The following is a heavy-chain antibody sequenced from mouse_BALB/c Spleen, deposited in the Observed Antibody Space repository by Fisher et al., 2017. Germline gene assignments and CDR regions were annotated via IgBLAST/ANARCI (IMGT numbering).Heavy chain of an antibody. V-gene: IGHV1-69*02. Sequence: KFKGKATLTADKSSSAAYMQLSSLTSEDSAVYYCARAGLRRAMDYWGQGTSVTVSS. D-gene: IGHD2-4*01. CDR3: SEDSAVYYCARAGLRRAMDY. J-gene: IGHJ4*01.